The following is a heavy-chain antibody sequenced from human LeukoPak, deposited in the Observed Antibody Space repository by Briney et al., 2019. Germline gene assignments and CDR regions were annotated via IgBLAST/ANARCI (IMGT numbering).Heavy chain of an antibody. CDR1: GGSISSISSY. D-gene: IGHD3-22*01. CDR3: ARSYYDSSGYYFLDY. Sequence: SETLSLTCTVSGGSISSISSYWGWIRQPPGKGLEWIGSIYYSGGTYYNPSLKSRVTISVDRSKNQFSLKLSSVTAADTAVYYCARSYYDSSGYYFLDYWGQGTLVTVSS. J-gene: IGHJ4*02. V-gene: IGHV4-39*07. CDR2: IYYSGGT.